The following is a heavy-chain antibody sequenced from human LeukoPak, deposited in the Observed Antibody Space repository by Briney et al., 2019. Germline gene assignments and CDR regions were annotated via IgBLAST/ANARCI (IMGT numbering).Heavy chain of an antibody. J-gene: IGHJ4*02. CDR1: GFTFSDYD. V-gene: IGHV3-21*01. CDR3: GRAFPPLRTSSAGDL. Sequence: GGSLRLSCSASGFTFSDYDMNGVRQAPGKGLEWVSSISYLSSHVYYGDSVKGRFSISRDNAKNSLYLQMNSLGAEDTAIYYCGRAFPPLRTSSAGDLWGQGTLVTVSS. CDR2: ISYLSSHV. D-gene: IGHD3-16*01.